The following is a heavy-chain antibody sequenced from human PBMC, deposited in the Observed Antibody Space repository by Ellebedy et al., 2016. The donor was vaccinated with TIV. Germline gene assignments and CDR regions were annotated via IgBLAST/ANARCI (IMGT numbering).Heavy chain of an antibody. V-gene: IGHV1-18*01. Sequence: ASVKVSXXASGYTFTNFGISSVRQAPGQGLEWMGWVSPYNGNTNYAQKFQARVTMTTDTSTSTAYMELRSLRSDDTALYFCARDSDYGGVTNHWYFNLWGRGTLVTVSS. CDR3: ARDSDYGGVTNHWYFNL. CDR1: GYTFTNFG. J-gene: IGHJ2*01. D-gene: IGHD4-23*01. CDR2: VSPYNGNT.